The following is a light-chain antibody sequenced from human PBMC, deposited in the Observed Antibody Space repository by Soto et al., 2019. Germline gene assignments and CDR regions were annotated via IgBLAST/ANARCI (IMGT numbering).Light chain of an antibody. Sequence: DTQLTQSPPSLSATVGDRVTITCRASQTIDSYLNWFQQKPGMAPKLLIYAASKLQSGVPSRFRGSGSGTDLTLTIDTLQPDDFASYYCQQTRSGITFGQGTRLEIK. CDR3: QQTRSGIT. CDR2: AAS. V-gene: IGKV1-39*01. CDR1: QTIDSY. J-gene: IGKJ5*01.